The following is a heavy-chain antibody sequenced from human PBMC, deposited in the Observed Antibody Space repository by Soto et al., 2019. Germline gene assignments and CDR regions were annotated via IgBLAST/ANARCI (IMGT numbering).Heavy chain of an antibody. CDR1: GGSISSYY. J-gene: IGHJ5*02. Sequence: QVQLQESGPGLVKPSETLSLTCTVSGGSISSYYWSWIRQPPGKGLEWIGYIYYSGSTNYNPSLKSRVTISVATAKKPFSLKLSPVTAADTAVYYCARPHGGSSGWDNWFDPWGQGTLVTVSS. D-gene: IGHD6-25*01. CDR2: IYYSGST. CDR3: ARPHGGSSGWDNWFDP. V-gene: IGHV4-59*01.